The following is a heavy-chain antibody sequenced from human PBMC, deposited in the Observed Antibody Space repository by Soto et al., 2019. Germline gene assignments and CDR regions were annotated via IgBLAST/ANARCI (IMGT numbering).Heavy chain of an antibody. Sequence: ESGGGLVQPGRSLRLSCAASGFTFDDYAMHWVRQAPGKGLEWVSGISWNSGSIGYADSVKGRFTISIDNAKNSLYLQMNSLRAEDTALYYCAKEDYGDTRAFDIWGQGTMVTVSS. J-gene: IGHJ3*02. V-gene: IGHV3-9*01. CDR3: AKEDYGDTRAFDI. CDR2: ISWNSGSI. CDR1: GFTFDDYA. D-gene: IGHD4-17*01.